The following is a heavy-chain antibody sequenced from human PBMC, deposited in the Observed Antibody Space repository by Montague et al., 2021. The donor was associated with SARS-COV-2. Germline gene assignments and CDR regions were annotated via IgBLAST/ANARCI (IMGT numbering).Heavy chain of an antibody. V-gene: IGHV3-20*04. CDR3: ASGYSSSWDIFDY. D-gene: IGHD6-13*01. J-gene: IGHJ4*02. CDR2: INWNGGST. CDR1: GFTFDDYG. Sequence: SLRLSCAASGFTFDDYGMSWVRQAPGKGLEWVPGINWNGGSTGYADSVKGRFTISRDNAKNSLYLQMNSLRAEDTALYYCASGYSSSWDIFDYWGQGTLVTVSS.